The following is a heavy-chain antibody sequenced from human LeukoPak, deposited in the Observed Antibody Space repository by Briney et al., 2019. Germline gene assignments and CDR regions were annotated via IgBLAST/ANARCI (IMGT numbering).Heavy chain of an antibody. CDR3: ARGYDILTGGQIFDY. Sequence: SVKVSCKASGGTLSSYAISWVRQAPGQGLEWMGGIVPIFGTANYAQKFQGRVTITADKSTSTAYMELSSLRSEDTAVYYCARGYDILTGGQIFDYWGQGTLVTVSS. CDR1: GGTLSSYA. V-gene: IGHV1-69*06. J-gene: IGHJ4*02. CDR2: IVPIFGTA. D-gene: IGHD3-9*01.